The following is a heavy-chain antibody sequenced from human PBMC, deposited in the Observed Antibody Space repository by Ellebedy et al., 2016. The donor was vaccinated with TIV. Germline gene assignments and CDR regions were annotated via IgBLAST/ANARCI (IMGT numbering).Heavy chain of an antibody. V-gene: IGHV4-4*07. Sequence: MPSETLSLTCTVSACPINRHYFTWIRQRAGKGLEWIGRIYTSGITKYNPSLQSRVTLSSDTSTDQSSLKLRSVTAADTAVYYSARDNPFSYGKDGWGPGTTVTVSS. D-gene: IGHD1-14*01. CDR1: ACPINRHY. CDR2: IYTSGIT. CDR3: ARDNPFSYGKDG. J-gene: IGHJ6*02.